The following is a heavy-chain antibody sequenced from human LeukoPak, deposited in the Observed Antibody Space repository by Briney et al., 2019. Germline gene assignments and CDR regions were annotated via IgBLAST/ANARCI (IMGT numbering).Heavy chain of an antibody. J-gene: IGHJ2*01. CDR3: ARTYYDFWSGSRYWYFHL. Sequence: SETLSLTCTVSGGSISSAYYYWTWVRQPPGKGLEWIGYIYYSGSTNYNPSLKSRVTMSVDTSKNQFSLKLSSVTAADTAVYYCARTYYDFWSGSRYWYFHLWGRGTLVTVSS. V-gene: IGHV4-61*01. CDR1: GGSISSAYYY. CDR2: IYYSGST. D-gene: IGHD3-3*01.